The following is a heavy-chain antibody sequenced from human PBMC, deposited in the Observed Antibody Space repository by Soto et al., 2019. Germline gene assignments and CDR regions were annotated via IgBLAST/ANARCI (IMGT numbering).Heavy chain of an antibody. V-gene: IGHV1-46*01. CDR2: INPSGGST. CDR3: ARASIAAADNYYYYYGMDV. D-gene: IGHD6-13*01. Sequence: ASVKGSCKASGYTFTSYYMHWVRQAPGQGLEWMGIINPSGGSTSYAQKFQGRVTMTRDTSTSTVYMELSSLRSEDTAVYYCARASIAAADNYYYYYGMDVWGQGTTVTVSS. J-gene: IGHJ6*02. CDR1: GYTFTSYY.